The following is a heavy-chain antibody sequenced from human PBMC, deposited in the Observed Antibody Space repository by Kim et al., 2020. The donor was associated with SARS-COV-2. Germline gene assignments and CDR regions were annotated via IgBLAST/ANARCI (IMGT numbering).Heavy chain of an antibody. CDR2: IYYSGST. CDR3: AKAVAALGSGYFDY. Sequence: SETLSLTCTVSGGSISSSSYYWGWIRQPPGKGLEWIGSIYYSGSTYYNPSLKSRVTISVDTSKNQFSLKLSSVTAADTAVYYCAKAVAALGSGYFDYWGQGTLVTVSS. V-gene: IGHV4-39*01. CDR1: GGSISSSSYY. J-gene: IGHJ4*02. D-gene: IGHD6-19*01.